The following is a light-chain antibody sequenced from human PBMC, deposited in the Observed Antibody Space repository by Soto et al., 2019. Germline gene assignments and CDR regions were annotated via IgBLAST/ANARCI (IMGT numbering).Light chain of an antibody. CDR1: QSVSTSY. Sequence: EIVMMQSPATLSVSPEERATLSCRASQSVSTSYLAWYQQKPGQPPRLLIYGAFNRAAGIPARFSGSGSGTDFTLTISSLEPEDSAVYYCQQRNIWPPVTFGQGRRLEIK. CDR3: QQRNIWPPVT. V-gene: IGKV3D-20*02. J-gene: IGKJ5*01. CDR2: GAF.